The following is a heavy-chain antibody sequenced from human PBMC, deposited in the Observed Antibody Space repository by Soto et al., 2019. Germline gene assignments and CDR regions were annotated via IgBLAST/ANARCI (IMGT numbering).Heavy chain of an antibody. J-gene: IGHJ4*02. CDR3: AIXPYYXDXXXXXIDS. CDR1: GGTFSSYA. D-gene: IGHD3-22*01. CDR2: IIPIFGTA. V-gene: IGHV1-69*05. Sequence: ASVKVSCKASGGTFSSYAISWVRQAPGQGLEWMGGIIPIFGTANYAQKFQGRVTMTRDTSTSTVYMELSSLRSEDTAVYYCAIXPYYXDXXXXXIDSWGQXXLVTXS.